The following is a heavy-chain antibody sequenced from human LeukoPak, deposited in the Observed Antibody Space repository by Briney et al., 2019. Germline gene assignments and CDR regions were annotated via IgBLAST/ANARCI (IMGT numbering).Heavy chain of an antibody. CDR3: ARVVPAADFDY. D-gene: IGHD2-2*01. CDR2: IYYSGST. J-gene: IGHJ4*02. Sequence: PQTLSLTCTVSGGSISSGDYYWSWIRQPPGKGLEWIGYIYYSGSTYYNPSLKSRVTISVDTSKNQFSLKLSSVTAADTAVYYCARVVPAADFDYWGQGTLVTVSS. V-gene: IGHV4-30-4*08. CDR1: GGSISSGDYY.